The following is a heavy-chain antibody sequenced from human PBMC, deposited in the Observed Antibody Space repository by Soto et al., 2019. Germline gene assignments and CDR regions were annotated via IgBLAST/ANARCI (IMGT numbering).Heavy chain of an antibody. CDR2: ISAYNGNT. J-gene: IGHJ5*02. V-gene: IGHV1-18*01. Sequence: QVQLVQSGAEVKKPGASVKVSCKASGYTFTSYGISWVRQAPGQGLEWMGWISAYNGNTNYARKLQGRVTMTTDTSTSTAYMELRSLRSDDTAVYYCARCPSFEWPAHWFDPWGQGTLVTVSS. CDR3: ARCPSFEWPAHWFDP. D-gene: IGHD3-9*01. CDR1: GYTFTSYG.